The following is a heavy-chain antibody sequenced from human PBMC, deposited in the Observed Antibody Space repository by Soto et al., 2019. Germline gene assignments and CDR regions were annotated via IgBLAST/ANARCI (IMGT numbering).Heavy chain of an antibody. CDR2: ITDTGGDA. CDR3: AKASTYEYVWGSYRYYFDY. D-gene: IGHD3-16*02. V-gene: IGHV3-23*01. Sequence: GGSLRLSCVASGLTFGSRAMSWVRQSPGEGLEWVSTITDTGGDAKYADSVKGRFTISRDNSKNTLSLQMNSLRAEDTAVYYCAKASTYEYVWGSYRYYFDYWGQGTVVTVSS. J-gene: IGHJ4*02. CDR1: GLTFGSRA.